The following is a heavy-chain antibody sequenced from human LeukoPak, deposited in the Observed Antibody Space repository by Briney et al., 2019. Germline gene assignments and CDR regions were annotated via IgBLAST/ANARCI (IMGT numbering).Heavy chain of an antibody. J-gene: IGHJ6*03. CDR3: ARVVGWPPNSRRLYYMDV. V-gene: IGHV1-69*05. Sequence: SVKVSCKASGGTFSSYAISWVRQAPGQGLEWMGRIIPIFGTANYAQKFQGRVTITTDESTSTAYMALSSLRSEDTSVYSCARVVGWPPNSRRLYYMDVWGKGTTVTVSS. D-gene: IGHD6-13*01. CDR1: GGTFSSYA. CDR2: IIPIFGTA.